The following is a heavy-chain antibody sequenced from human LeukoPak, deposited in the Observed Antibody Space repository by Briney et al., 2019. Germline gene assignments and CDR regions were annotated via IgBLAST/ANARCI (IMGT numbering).Heavy chain of an antibody. CDR3: ASGPFYYFDY. CDR2: IIPMSDTA. J-gene: IGHJ4*02. V-gene: IGHV1-69*13. D-gene: IGHD3-3*01. CDR1: GYTFTSYY. Sequence: ASVKVSCKASGYTFTSYYMHWVRQAPGQGLEWMGGIIPMSDTANYARKFQGRVTITADESTSTAYMELSSLRSGDTAVYYCASGPFYYFDYWGQGTLVTVSS.